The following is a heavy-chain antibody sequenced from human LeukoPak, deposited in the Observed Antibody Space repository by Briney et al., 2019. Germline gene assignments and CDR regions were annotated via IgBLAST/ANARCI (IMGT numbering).Heavy chain of an antibody. CDR1: GGSISSSSNY. CDR2: IYSTGNT. V-gene: IGHV4-39*01. J-gene: IGHJ5*02. Sequence: SETLSLTCTVSGGSISSSSNYWGWIRQPPGKGLEWIGTIYSTGNTYYNPSLKSRLTISVDTSKNQFSLKLSSVTAADTAVYYCARGGESGYDTWGQGSLVTVSS. CDR3: ARGGESGYDT. D-gene: IGHD5-12*01.